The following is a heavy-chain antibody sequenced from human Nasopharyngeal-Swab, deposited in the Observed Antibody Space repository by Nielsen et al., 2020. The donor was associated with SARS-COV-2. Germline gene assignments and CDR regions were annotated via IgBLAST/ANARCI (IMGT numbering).Heavy chain of an antibody. CDR1: GGSISSSNW. J-gene: IGHJ6*03. D-gene: IGHD2-2*01. CDR3: ARRSYCSSTSCNGDYYMDV. V-gene: IGHV4-4*02. CDR2: IYHSGST. Sequence: SETLSLTCAVSGGSISSSNWWCWVRQPPGKGLEWIGEIYHSGSTNYNPSLKSRVTISVDKSKNQFSLKLSSVTAADTAVYYCARRSYCSSTSCNGDYYMDVWGKGTTVTVSS.